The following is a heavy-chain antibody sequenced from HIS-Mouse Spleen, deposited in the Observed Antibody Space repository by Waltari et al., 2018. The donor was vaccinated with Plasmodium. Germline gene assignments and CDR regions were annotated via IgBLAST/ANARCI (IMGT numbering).Heavy chain of an antibody. J-gene: IGHJ5*02. CDR2: IKQDGSEK. CDR1: GFPFRSSW. V-gene: IGHV3-7*03. CDR3: VRWVGNWFDP. Sequence: EVQLVESGGGLVQPGGSLRLSCAASGFPFRSSWMSWVRQAQGKGLEWVANIKQDGSEKYYVDSVKGRFTISRDNAKNSLYLQMNSLRAEDTAVYYCVRWVGNWFDPWGQGTLVTVSS. D-gene: IGHD1-26*01.